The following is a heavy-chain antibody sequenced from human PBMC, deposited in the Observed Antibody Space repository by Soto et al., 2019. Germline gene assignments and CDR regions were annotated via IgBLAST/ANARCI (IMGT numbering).Heavy chain of an antibody. D-gene: IGHD4-17*01. CDR1: GDSISSYY. V-gene: IGHV4-59*01. J-gene: IGHJ5*02. Sequence: PPETLSLPCTGSGDSISSYYWSWIRQPPGKGLEWIGYIYNSGSTNYNPSLKSRVTISLDTSKNQFSLKLSSVTAADTAVYFCARDGYDDYAPVGDPWGQGPLVTVS. CDR3: ARDGYDDYAPVGDP. CDR2: IYNSGST.